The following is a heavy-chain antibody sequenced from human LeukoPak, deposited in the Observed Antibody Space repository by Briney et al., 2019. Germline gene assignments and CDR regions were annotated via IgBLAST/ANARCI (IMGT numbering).Heavy chain of an antibody. CDR1: GGSISSSIYY. CDR3: ARDRPIVVVPGYFDY. J-gene: IGHJ4*02. V-gene: IGHV4-39*07. CDR2: IYYSGST. Sequence: SETLSLTCTVSGGSISSSIYYWGWIRQPPGKGLEWIGSIYYSGSTYYNPSLKSRVTISVDTSKNQFSLKLSSVTAADTAVYYCARDRPIVVVPGYFDYWGQGTLVTVSS. D-gene: IGHD2-2*01.